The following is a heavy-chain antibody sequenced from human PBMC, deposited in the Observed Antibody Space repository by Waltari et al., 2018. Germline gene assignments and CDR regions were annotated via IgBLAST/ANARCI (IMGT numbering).Heavy chain of an antibody. D-gene: IGHD1-26*01. CDR2: INRGRGT. J-gene: IGHJ6*02. Sequence: QVQLQQWGAGLLKPSETLSLTCAVYGGSFSGYHWTWLRQAPGKGLEWIGEINRGRGTNYNPSLESRITISLDASKNQFSLNLSSVTAVDTAEYFCARSEWGYGMDVWGQGTTVTVSS. CDR3: ARSEWGYGMDV. V-gene: IGHV4-34*01. CDR1: GGSFSGYH.